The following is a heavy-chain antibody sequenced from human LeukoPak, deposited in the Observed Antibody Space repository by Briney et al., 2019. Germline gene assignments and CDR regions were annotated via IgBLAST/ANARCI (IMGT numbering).Heavy chain of an antibody. CDR1: GGSISSYY. CDR2: IFYSGST. V-gene: IGHV4-59*01. Sequence: SETLSLTCTVSGGSISSYYWSWIRLPPGKGLEWIGYIFYSGSTNYNPSLKSRVTISVDTSKNQFSLKLSSVTAADTAVYYCARYSNYYYYMDVWGKGTTVTVSS. J-gene: IGHJ6*03. CDR3: ARYSNYYYYMDV. D-gene: IGHD4-11*01.